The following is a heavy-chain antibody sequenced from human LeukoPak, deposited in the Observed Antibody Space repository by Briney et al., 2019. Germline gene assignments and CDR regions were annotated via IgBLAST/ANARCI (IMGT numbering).Heavy chain of an antibody. J-gene: IGHJ6*02. CDR2: IIPILGIA. V-gene: IGHV1-69*04. CDR3: ARAPKNEEDYYYYGMDV. Sequence: SVKVSCKASGGTFSSYAISWVRQAPGQGLEWMGRIIPILGIANYAQKFQGRVTITADKSTSTAYMELSSLGSEDTAVYYCARAPKNEEDYYYYGMDVWGQGTTVTVSS. CDR1: GGTFSSYA.